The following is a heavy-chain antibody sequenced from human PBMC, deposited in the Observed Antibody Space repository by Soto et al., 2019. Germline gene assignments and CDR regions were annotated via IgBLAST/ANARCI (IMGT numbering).Heavy chain of an antibody. D-gene: IGHD2-21*01. CDR2: ISGSGEST. CDR1: GFTFRGYA. Sequence: LRLSCAASGFTFRGYAMSWVRQAPGKGLEWVSAISGSGESTHYADSVKGRSTISRDNSKNTLYLQMNSLRAEDTAVYYCATERGPTYYFDYWGQGTLVTVSS. J-gene: IGHJ4*02. CDR3: ATERGPTYYFDY. V-gene: IGHV3-23*01.